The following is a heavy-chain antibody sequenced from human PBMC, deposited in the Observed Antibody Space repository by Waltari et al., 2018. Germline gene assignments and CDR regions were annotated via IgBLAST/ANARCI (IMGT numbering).Heavy chain of an antibody. CDR2: ISGSGGST. V-gene: IGHV3-23*01. D-gene: IGHD3-3*01. CDR3: AKVVTYYDFWSGYYDGYFDY. J-gene: IGHJ4*02. CDR1: FTFSSYA. Sequence: FTFSSYAMSWVRQAPGKGLEWVSAISGSGGSTYYADSVKGRFTISRDNSKNTLYLQMNSLRAEDTAVYYCAKVVTYYDFWSGYYDGYFDYWGQGTLVTVSS.